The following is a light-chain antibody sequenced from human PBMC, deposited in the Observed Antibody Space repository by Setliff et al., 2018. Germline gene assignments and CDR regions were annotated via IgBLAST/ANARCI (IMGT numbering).Light chain of an antibody. J-gene: IGLJ1*01. CDR2: DVS. CDR1: SSDVGGYNY. Sequence: QSALAQPASVSGSPGQSITISCTGTSSDVGGYNYVSWYQQHPGKAPKLMIYDVSKRPSGVSNRFSGSKSGNTASLTIPGLQAEDEADYYCSSYTSSSPDVFGTGTKVTVL. V-gene: IGLV2-14*01. CDR3: SSYTSSSPDV.